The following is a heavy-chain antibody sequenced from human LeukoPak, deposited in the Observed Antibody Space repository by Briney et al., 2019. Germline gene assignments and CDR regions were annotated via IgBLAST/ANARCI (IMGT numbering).Heavy chain of an antibody. D-gene: IGHD6-13*01. CDR2: INPNSGGT. Sequence: GASVKVSCKASGYTFTGYYMHWVRQAPGQGLEWMGWINPNSGGTNYAQKFQGRVTMTRDTSISTAYMELSRLRSDDTAVYYCASHPGSSWSGGAGLDYWGQGTLVTVSS. V-gene: IGHV1-2*02. CDR1: GYTFTGYY. CDR3: ASHPGSSWSGGAGLDY. J-gene: IGHJ4*02.